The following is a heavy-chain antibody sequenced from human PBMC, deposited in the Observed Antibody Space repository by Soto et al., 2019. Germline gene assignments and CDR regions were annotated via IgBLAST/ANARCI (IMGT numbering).Heavy chain of an antibody. V-gene: IGHV3-64*01. CDR2: ISISGEIT. CDR3: ATSRGDKYYYMDV. D-gene: IGHD3-16*01. J-gene: IGHJ6*04. Sequence: GGSLRLSVAPSGFTLSSQALHWVRKPPGKGWEYITFISISGEITNYANFEKGRFTIRRDNSKNTLDLQMGSLRADDTALYYCATSRGDKYYYMDVWGKGTTVTVSS. CDR1: GFTLSSQA.